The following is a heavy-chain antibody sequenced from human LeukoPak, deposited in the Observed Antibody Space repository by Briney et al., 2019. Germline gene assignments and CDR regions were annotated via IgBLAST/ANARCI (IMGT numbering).Heavy chain of an antibody. CDR3: ARGFAYGDTGSFDY. J-gene: IGHJ4*02. CDR2: IYYSGST. D-gene: IGHD4-17*01. CDR1: GGSISSSSYY. Sequence: SETLSLTCTVSGGSISSSSYYWSWIRQPPGKGLEWIGYIYYSGSTDYNPSLKSRVTISVDTSKNQFSLKLSSVTAADTAVYYCARGFAYGDTGSFDYWGQGTLVTVSS. V-gene: IGHV4-61*01.